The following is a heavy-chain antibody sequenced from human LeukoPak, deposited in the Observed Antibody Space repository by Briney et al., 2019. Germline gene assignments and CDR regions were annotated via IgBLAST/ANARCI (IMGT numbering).Heavy chain of an antibody. CDR3: VTYSSGWGDEYFQH. Sequence: SVKVSCKASGGTFSNYAFTWVRQAPGQGLEWMGGIIPMFGTANYAQKFQGRVTITMDESTSTAYMELSSLRSEDTAVFYCVTYSSGWGDEYFQHWGQGTLVTVSS. V-gene: IGHV1-69*05. CDR1: GGTFSNYA. CDR2: IIPMFGTA. D-gene: IGHD6-19*01. J-gene: IGHJ1*01.